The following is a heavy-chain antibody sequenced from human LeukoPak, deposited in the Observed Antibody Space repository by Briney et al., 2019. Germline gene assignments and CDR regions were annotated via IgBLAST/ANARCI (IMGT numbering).Heavy chain of an antibody. D-gene: IGHD3-10*01. V-gene: IGHV3-30*18. CDR2: ISYDGSNK. Sequence: GRSLRLSCAASGFTFSSYGMHWVRQAPGKGLEWVAVISYDGSNKYYAGSVKGRFTISRDNSKNTLYLRMNSLRAEDTAVYYCAKDRRGLYYYGSGSYPRFDPWGQGTMVTVSS. CDR1: GFTFSSYG. J-gene: IGHJ5*02. CDR3: AKDRRGLYYYGSGSYPRFDP.